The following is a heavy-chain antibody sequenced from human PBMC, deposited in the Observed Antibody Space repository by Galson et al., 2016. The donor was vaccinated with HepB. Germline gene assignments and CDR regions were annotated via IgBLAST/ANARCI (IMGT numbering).Heavy chain of an antibody. CDR3: ARCSGSGWGSFDY. CDR1: GYSFTNYW. CDR2: IHPDDSDT. D-gene: IGHD6-19*01. Sequence: QSGAEVKKPGESLKISCKGSGYSFTNYWIGWVRQMPGKGLEWMGMIHPDDSDTKYSPSFQGQVTMSADKSISTAYLQWSSLKASDTAMYYGARCSGSGWGSFDYGGQGTLVTVSS. J-gene: IGHJ4*02. V-gene: IGHV5-51*01.